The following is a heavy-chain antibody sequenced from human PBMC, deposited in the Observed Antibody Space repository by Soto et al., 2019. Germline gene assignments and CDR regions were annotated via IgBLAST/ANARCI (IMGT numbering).Heavy chain of an antibody. CDR2: IIPIFGTA. CDR1: GGTFSSYA. Sequence: SVKVSCKASGGTFSSYAISCVRHSPGQGLEWMGGIIPIFGTANYAQKFQGRVTITADESTSTAYMELSSLRSEDTAVYYCASPLPIVGATMVGYYGMDVWGQGTTVTVSS. J-gene: IGHJ6*02. CDR3: ASPLPIVGATMVGYYGMDV. V-gene: IGHV1-69*13. D-gene: IGHD1-26*01.